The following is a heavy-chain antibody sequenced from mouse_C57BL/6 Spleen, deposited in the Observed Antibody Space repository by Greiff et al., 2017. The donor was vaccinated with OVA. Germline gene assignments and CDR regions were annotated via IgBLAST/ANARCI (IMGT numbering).Heavy chain of an antibody. CDR3: ARMGTGTAMDY. J-gene: IGHJ4*01. CDR2: IYPGSGST. Sequence: QVQLKQPGAELVKPGASVKMSCKASGYTFTSYWITWVKQRPGQGLEWIGDIYPGSGSTNYNEKFKSKATLTVDTSSSTAYMQLSSLTSEDSAVYYCARMGTGTAMDYWGQGTSVTVSS. D-gene: IGHD4-1*01. CDR1: GYTFTSYW. V-gene: IGHV1-55*01.